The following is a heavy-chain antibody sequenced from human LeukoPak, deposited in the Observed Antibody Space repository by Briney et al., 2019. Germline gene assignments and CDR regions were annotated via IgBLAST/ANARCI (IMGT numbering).Heavy chain of an antibody. J-gene: IGHJ1*01. V-gene: IGHV3-23*01. D-gene: IGHD6-6*01. CDR1: GFTFSSYA. CDR2: ISDGGDRP. CDR3: AKRPPSSDAEYFQH. Sequence: QAGGSLRLSCAASGFTFSSYAMSWVRQAPGKGLEWVSAISDGGDRPYYADSVKGRFTISRDNSKSTLYLQMNSLRAEDTAVYYCAKRPPSSDAEYFQHWGQGTLVTVSS.